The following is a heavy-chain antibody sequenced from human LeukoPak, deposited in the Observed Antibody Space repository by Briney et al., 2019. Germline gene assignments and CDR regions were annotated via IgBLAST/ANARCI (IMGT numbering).Heavy chain of an antibody. V-gene: IGHV4-34*01. D-gene: IGHD2-2*01. CDR2: IIQSGHT. CDR3: ARGHLVVVPAAQRAYSYMDV. CDR1: GGSFSDYH. Sequence: SETLSLTCAVYGGSFSDYHWNWIRQTPGKGLEWIGEIIQSGHTNYKSSLKSRVTISLDTSKNQFSLKLSSVTAADTAVYYCARGHLVVVPAAQRAYSYMDVWGNGTTVTVSS. J-gene: IGHJ6*03.